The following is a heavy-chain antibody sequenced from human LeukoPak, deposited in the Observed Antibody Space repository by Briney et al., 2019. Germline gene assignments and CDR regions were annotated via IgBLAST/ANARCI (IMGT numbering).Heavy chain of an antibody. CDR1: GFTFSAYA. CDR3: AKLGLGIVVAIDY. V-gene: IGHV3-23*01. D-gene: IGHD3-22*01. Sequence: GGSLRLSCAASGFTFSAYAMSWVRQAPGKGLEWVSSFSGSGGGTYYADSVKGRFTISRDNSKNTLYLQMNSLRAEDTAVYYCAKLGLGIVVAIDYWGQGTLVTVSS. CDR2: FSGSGGGT. J-gene: IGHJ4*02.